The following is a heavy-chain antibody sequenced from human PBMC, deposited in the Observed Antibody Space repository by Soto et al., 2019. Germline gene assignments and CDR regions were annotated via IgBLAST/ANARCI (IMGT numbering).Heavy chain of an antibody. CDR2: ISSSGSSI. Sequence: QVQLVESGGGLVKPGGSLRLSCAASGLTFSDCYMNWIRQAPGKWLEWVSYISSSGSSINYAGSVKGRFTISRDNAKNSLYLQMNSLRAEATAIYYCARVRFGEWGYAMDVWGQGTTVTVSS. D-gene: IGHD3-10*01. CDR1: GLTFSDCY. V-gene: IGHV3-11*01. J-gene: IGHJ6*02. CDR3: ARVRFGEWGYAMDV.